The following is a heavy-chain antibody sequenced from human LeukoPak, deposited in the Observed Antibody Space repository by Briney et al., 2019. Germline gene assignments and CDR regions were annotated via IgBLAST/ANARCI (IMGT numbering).Heavy chain of an antibody. J-gene: IGHJ4*02. D-gene: IGHD3-10*01. Sequence: ASETLSLTCTVSGGSISSSSYYWGWIRQPPGKGLEWIGSIYYSGSTYYNPSLKSRVTISVDTSKNQFSLKLNSVTAADTAVYYCARGLEGSGSYYNVQIGVYWGQGTLVTVSP. CDR2: IYYSGST. CDR3: ARGLEGSGSYYNVQIGVY. CDR1: GGSISSSSYY. V-gene: IGHV4-39*01.